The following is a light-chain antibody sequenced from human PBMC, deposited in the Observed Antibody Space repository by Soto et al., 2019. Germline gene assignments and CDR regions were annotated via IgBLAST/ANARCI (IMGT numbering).Light chain of an antibody. CDR2: ATS. Sequence: IVLTQSPGTLSLSPGERVTLSCRASQGVNYTALAWYLQTPGQAPSLLIHATSARAAGIPDRFSGSGSGTDFTLAISRLEPEDFAVYYCQQLVSSGYTFGPGTKLEIK. CDR3: QQLVSSGYT. CDR1: QGVNYTA. J-gene: IGKJ2*01. V-gene: IGKV3-20*01.